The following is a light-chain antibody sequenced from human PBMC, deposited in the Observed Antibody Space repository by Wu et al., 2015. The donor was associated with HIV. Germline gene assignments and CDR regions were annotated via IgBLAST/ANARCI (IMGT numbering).Light chain of an antibody. CDR3: QQRSNWPHLT. Sequence: EIVLTQSPATLSLSPGERATLSCRASQSVRSSLAWYQHKPGQAPRLLIYDTSNRATGIPARFSGSGSGTDFTLTISSLEPEDFAVYYCQQRSNWPHLTFGGGTKVE. CDR2: DTS. J-gene: IGKJ4*01. CDR1: QSVRSS. V-gene: IGKV3-11*01.